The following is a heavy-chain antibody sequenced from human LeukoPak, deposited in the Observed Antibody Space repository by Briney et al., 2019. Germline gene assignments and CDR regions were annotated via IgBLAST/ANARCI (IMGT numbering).Heavy chain of an antibody. V-gene: IGHV1-2*02. Sequence: ASVKVSCKASGYTFTGYYMHWVRQAPGQGLEWMGWINPNSGGTNYAQKFQGRVTMTRATSINTAYMELGRLTSDDTAIYYCARSYCGGDCYWTIDYWGQGTLVTVSS. CDR3: ARSYCGGDCYWTIDY. CDR2: INPNSGGT. CDR1: GYTFTGYY. J-gene: IGHJ4*02. D-gene: IGHD2-21*02.